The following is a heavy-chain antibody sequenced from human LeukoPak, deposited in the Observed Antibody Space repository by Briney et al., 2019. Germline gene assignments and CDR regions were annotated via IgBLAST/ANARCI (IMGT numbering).Heavy chain of an antibody. V-gene: IGHV1-2*02. CDR3: ARGRGVRGVVNYYYYYYMDV. J-gene: IGHJ6*03. CDR1: GYTFTGYY. Sequence: GASVKVSCKASGYTFTGYYMHWVRQAPGQGLEWMGWINPNSGGTNYAQKFQGRVTITRNTSISTAYMELSSLRSEDTAVYYCARGRGVRGVVNYYYYYYMDVWGKGTTVTVSS. CDR2: INPNSGGT. D-gene: IGHD3-10*01.